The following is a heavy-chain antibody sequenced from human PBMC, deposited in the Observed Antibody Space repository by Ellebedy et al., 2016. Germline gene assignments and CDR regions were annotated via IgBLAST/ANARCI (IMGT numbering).Heavy chain of an antibody. CDR3: ARHAPYYDFWSGYLSAFDY. Sequence: GESLKISCKGSGYSFTSYWIGWVRQMPGKGLEWMGIIYPGDSDTRYSPSFQGQVTISADKSISTAYLQWSSLKASDTAMYYCARHAPYYDFWSGYLSAFDYWGQGTLVTVSS. V-gene: IGHV5-51*01. CDR1: GYSFTSYW. CDR2: IYPGDSDT. D-gene: IGHD3-3*01. J-gene: IGHJ4*02.